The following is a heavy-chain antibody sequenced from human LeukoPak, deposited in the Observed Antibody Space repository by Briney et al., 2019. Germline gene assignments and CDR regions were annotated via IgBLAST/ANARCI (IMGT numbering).Heavy chain of an antibody. CDR2: ISWNSGSI. CDR3: AKEGSWNYLDY. D-gene: IGHD6-13*01. J-gene: IGHJ4*02. V-gene: IGHV3-9*01. CDR1: GFTFDDYA. Sequence: GGSLRLSCAASGFTFDDYAMHWVRQAPGKGLEWVSGISWNSGSIGYADSVKGRFTISRDNAKNSLYLQMNSLRAEDTALYYCAKEGSWNYLDYWGQGTLVTVSS.